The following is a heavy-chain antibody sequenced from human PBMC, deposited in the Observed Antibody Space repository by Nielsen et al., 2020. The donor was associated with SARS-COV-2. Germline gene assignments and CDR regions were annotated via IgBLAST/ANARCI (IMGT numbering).Heavy chain of an antibody. CDR3: ARPITNNYYYYYMDV. Sequence: ASVKVSCKASGYTFTNYDINWVRQATGHGLEWLGWMNPSSGDTGYTQQFQGRVTMTRDTSISTAYMELSSLTSEDTAVYYCARPITNNYYYYYMDVWGKGTTVTVSS. D-gene: IGHD1-1*01. J-gene: IGHJ6*03. CDR1: GYTFTNYD. CDR2: MNPSSGDT. V-gene: IGHV1-8*01.